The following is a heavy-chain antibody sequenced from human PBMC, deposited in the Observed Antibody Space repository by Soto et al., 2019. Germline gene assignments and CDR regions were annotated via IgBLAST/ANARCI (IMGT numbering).Heavy chain of an antibody. CDR2: IDPSDSYT. CDR1: GYSFTSYW. Sequence: GESLKISCKGSGYSFTSYWISWVRQMPGKGLEWMGRIDPSDSYTNYSPSFQGHFTISADKSISTAYLQWSSLKASDTAMYYCASHMLVVVHYYYYYGMYVWGQGPTITVS. J-gene: IGHJ6*02. CDR3: ASHMLVVVHYYYYYGMYV. V-gene: IGHV5-10-1*01. D-gene: IGHD2-15*01.